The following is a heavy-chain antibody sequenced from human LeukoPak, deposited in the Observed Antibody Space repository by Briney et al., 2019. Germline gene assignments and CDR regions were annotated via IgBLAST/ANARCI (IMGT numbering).Heavy chain of an antibody. Sequence: PGGSLRLSCAASGFTLSSCGMHWVRQAPGKGLEWVAVITYDGITTYFDDSVKGRFTISRDTFKSMFYLKMNSLRPEDTAVYYCVKEQSSGNYRTADFWGQGTLVTVSS. CDR1: GFTLSSCG. J-gene: IGHJ4*02. CDR2: ITYDGITT. V-gene: IGHV3-30*18. D-gene: IGHD3-10*01. CDR3: VKEQSSGNYRTADF.